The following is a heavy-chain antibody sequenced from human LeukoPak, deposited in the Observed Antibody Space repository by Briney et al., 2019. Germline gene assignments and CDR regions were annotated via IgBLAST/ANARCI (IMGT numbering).Heavy chain of an antibody. CDR3: ARDSSMLRGPLVIYYFDF. Sequence: ASVKVSCKASGGTFSRYAVSWVRQAPGQGLEWMGGISGYNGNTNYAQKFQGRVTMTADTSTSTAYMELNSLRSDDTAVYYCARDSSMLRGPLVIYYFDFWGQGTLVTVSS. D-gene: IGHD3-10*01. CDR2: ISGYNGNT. V-gene: IGHV1-18*01. CDR1: GGTFSRYA. J-gene: IGHJ4*02.